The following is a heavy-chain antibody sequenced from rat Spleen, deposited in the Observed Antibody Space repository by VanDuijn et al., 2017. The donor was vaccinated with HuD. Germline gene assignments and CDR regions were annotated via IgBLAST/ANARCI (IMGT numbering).Heavy chain of an antibody. CDR3: TTGDYGFTRLFAY. D-gene: IGHD1-11*01. V-gene: IGHV5-29*01. Sequence: EVQLVESGGGAVQPGRSMKLSCTASGFTFSSYDMAWVPQAPTKGLEWVAAISYDGSSSYYRDSVKGRFTISRDNGKSTLYLQMDSLRSEDTATYYCTTGDYGFTRLFAYWGQGTLVSVSS. J-gene: IGHJ3*01. CDR2: ISYDGSSS. CDR1: GFTFSSYD.